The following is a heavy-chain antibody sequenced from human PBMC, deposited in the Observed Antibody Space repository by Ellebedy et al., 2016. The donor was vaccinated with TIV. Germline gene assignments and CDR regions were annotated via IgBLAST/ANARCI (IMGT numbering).Heavy chain of an antibody. CDR2: IIPIFRST. V-gene: IGHV1-69*13. J-gene: IGHJ5*02. Sequence: ASVKVSXKASRGIFNTYGISWVRQAPGQGLEWMGGIIPIFRSTKYAQKFQDRIMITADESTTTAYMELSSLRSEDTAVYYCARDPTLYHFDRSGYYPWGQGTLVTVSS. CDR3: ARDPTLYHFDRSGYYP. D-gene: IGHD3-22*01. CDR1: RGIFNTYG.